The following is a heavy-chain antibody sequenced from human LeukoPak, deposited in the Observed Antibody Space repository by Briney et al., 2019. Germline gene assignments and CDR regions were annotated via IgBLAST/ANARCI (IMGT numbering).Heavy chain of an antibody. Sequence: SETLSLTCTVSGGSISSGSYHWSWIRQPAGKGLEWMGRIYTSGSTNYNPSLKSRVTISVDTSKNQFSLKLSSVTAADTAVYYCARAPIAVADAEYFQHWGQGTLVTVSS. D-gene: IGHD6-19*01. J-gene: IGHJ1*01. V-gene: IGHV4-61*02. CDR1: GGSISSGSYH. CDR3: ARAPIAVADAEYFQH. CDR2: IYTSGST.